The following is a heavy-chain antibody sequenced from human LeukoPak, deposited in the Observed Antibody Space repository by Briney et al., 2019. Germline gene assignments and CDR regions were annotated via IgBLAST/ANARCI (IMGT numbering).Heavy chain of an antibody. CDR3: ARYSYYDFWSGTHGMDV. CDR2: MNPNSGNT. Sequence: ASVNVSCKASGYTFTSYDINWVRQATGQGLEWMGWMNPNSGNTGYAQKFQGRVTMTRNTSISTAYMELSSLRSEDTAAYYCARYSYYDFWSGTHGMDVWGQGTTVTVSS. D-gene: IGHD3-3*01. CDR1: GYTFTSYD. J-gene: IGHJ6*02. V-gene: IGHV1-8*01.